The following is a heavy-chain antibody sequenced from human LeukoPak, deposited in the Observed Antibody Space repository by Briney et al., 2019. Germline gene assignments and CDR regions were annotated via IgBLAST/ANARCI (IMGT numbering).Heavy chain of an antibody. V-gene: IGHV1-2*02. CDR2: INPNSGGT. J-gene: IGHJ5*02. D-gene: IGHD4-17*01. CDR1: GYTFTGYY. CDR3: ARDPDYGDYVNWFDP. Sequence: VSVKVSCKASGYTFTGYYMHWVRQAPGQGLEWMGWINPNSGGTNYAQKFQGRVTMTRDTSISTAYMELSRLRSDDTAVYYCARDPDYGDYVNWFDPWGQGTLVTVSS.